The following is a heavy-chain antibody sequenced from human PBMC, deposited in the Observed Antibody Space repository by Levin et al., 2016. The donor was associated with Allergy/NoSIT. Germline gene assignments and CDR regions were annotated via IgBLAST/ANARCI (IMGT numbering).Heavy chain of an antibody. V-gene: IGHV3-48*01. CDR1: GFTFSSYS. CDR3: ARGIAPADY. Sequence: GESLKISCVASGFTFSSYSMNWVRQAPGKGLEWVSYISSSSSSIYYADSVKGRFTISRDNAKNSLYLQMNSLRAEDTAVYYCARGIAPADYWGQGTLVTVSS. J-gene: IGHJ4*02. D-gene: IGHD6-13*01. CDR2: ISSSSSSI.